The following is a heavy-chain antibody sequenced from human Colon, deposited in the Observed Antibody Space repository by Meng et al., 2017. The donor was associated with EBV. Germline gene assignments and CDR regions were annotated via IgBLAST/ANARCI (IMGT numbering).Heavy chain of an antibody. Sequence: VHLQQWVSGLLQPSETLSLTCAVFGGSFSGNFWTWIRQSPGEGLEWIGEIHHSGSTKYNPSLKNRVSISLDTSKKQFSLQLTSVTAADTAVYFCARDPAQEDFDTSGYMYDSWGPGTLVTVSS. CDR1: GGSFSGNF. CDR3: ARDPAQEDFDTSGYMYDS. CDR2: IHHSGST. V-gene: IGHV4-34*02. D-gene: IGHD3-22*01. J-gene: IGHJ5*01.